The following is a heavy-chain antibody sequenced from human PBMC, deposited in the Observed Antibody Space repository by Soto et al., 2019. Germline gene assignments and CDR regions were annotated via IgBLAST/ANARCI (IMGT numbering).Heavy chain of an antibody. J-gene: IGHJ5*02. CDR2: IYYSGST. CDR1: GGSISSSSYY. Sequence: SETLSLTCTVSGGSISSSSYYWGWIRQPPGKGLEWIGSIYYSGSTYYNPSLKSRVTISVDTSKNQFSLKLSSVTAADTAVYYCARRRTTVTLFDPWGQGTLVTVSS. D-gene: IGHD4-17*01. CDR3: ARRRTTVTLFDP. V-gene: IGHV4-39*01.